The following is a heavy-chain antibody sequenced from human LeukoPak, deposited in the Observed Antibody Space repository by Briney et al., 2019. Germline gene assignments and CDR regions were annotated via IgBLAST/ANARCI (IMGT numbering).Heavy chain of an antibody. V-gene: IGHV4-34*01. Sequence: SETLSLTCAVYGGSFSGYYWSWIRQPPGKGLEWIGEINHSGSTNYNPSLKSRVTISVDTSKNQFSLKLSSVTAADTAVYYCARSSYGGTYWYFDLWGRGTLVTVSS. CDR2: INHSGST. CDR1: GGSFSGYY. J-gene: IGHJ2*01. D-gene: IGHD1-14*01. CDR3: ARSSYGGTYWYFDL.